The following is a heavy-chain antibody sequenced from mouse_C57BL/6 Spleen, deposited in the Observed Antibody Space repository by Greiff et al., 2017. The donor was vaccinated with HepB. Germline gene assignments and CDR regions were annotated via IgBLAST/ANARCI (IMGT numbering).Heavy chain of an antibody. CDR2: ISSGGSYT. Sequence: EVQVVESGGDLVKPGGSLKLSCAASGFTFSSYGMSWVRQTPDKRLEWVATISSGGSYTYYPDSVKGRFTISRDNAKNTLYLQMSSLKSEDTAMYYCARHKNSNYVDWYFDVWGTGTTVTVSS. CDR1: GFTFSSYG. V-gene: IGHV5-6*01. CDR3: ARHKNSNYVDWYFDV. D-gene: IGHD2-5*01. J-gene: IGHJ1*03.